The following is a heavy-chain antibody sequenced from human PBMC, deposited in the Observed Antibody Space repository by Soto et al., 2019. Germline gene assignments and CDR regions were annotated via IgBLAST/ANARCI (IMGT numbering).Heavy chain of an antibody. V-gene: IGHV1-8*01. Sequence: ASVKVACKASGYSCTNNDVTCVRRATGQGLEWMGWMNPGSGDTGYAQKFQGRVTMTRDISIATAYMELSSLRSEDTAIYYCARMATFGSLNWFDPWGQGTLVTVSS. J-gene: IGHJ5*02. CDR3: ARMATFGSLNWFDP. CDR2: MNPGSGDT. D-gene: IGHD3-16*01. CDR1: GYSCTNND.